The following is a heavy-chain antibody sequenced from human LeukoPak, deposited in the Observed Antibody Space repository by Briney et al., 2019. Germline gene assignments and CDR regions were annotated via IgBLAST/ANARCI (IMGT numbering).Heavy chain of an antibody. J-gene: IGHJ4*02. CDR2: ISSSSSYI. V-gene: IGHV3-21*01. CDR3: ARVPATAILGVFDY. Sequence: GGSLRLSCAASGFTFSSYSMNWVRQAPGKGLEWVSSISSSSSYIYYADSVKGRFTISRDNAKNSLYLQMNSLRAEDTAVYYCARVPATAILGVFDYWGQGTLVTVSS. D-gene: IGHD2-21*02. CDR1: GFTFSSYS.